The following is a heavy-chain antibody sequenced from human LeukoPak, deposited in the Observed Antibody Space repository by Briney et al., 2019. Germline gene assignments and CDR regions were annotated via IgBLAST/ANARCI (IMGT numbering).Heavy chain of an antibody. CDR2: IKQDGSEK. Sequence: GGSLRLSCAASGFTFSSYWMSWVRQAPGKGLEWVANIKQDGSEKYYVDSVKGRFTISSDNAKNSLYLQMNSLRAEDTAVYYCARVGLFMVRGVIPFDYWGQGTLVTVSS. CDR1: GFTFSSYW. J-gene: IGHJ4*02. D-gene: IGHD3-10*01. CDR3: ARVGLFMVRGVIPFDY. V-gene: IGHV3-7*01.